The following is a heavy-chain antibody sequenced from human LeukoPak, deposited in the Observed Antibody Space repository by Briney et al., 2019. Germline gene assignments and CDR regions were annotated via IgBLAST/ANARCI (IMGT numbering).Heavy chain of an antibody. V-gene: IGHV3-15*01. CDR3: TTVIVDCSSTSCYPLQY. CDR1: GFTFSNAW. Sequence: GGSLRLSCAASGFTFSNAWMSWVRQAPGKGLEWVGRIKSKTDGGTTDYAAPVKGRFTISRDDSKNTLYLQMNSLKTEDTAVYYCTTVIVDCSSTSCYPLQYWGQGTLVTVSS. J-gene: IGHJ4*02. CDR2: IKSKTDGGTT. D-gene: IGHD2-2*01.